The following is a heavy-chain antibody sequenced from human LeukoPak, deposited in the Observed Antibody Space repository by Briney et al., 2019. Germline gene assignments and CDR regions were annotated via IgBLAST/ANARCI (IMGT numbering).Heavy chain of an antibody. V-gene: IGHV1-69*05. CDR2: IIHIFGTA. CDR1: GGTFSSYA. D-gene: IGHD3-22*01. CDR3: ARATPIYYDSSGYYSGGYFDY. Sequence: SVKVSCKASGGTFSSYAISWVRQAPGQGLEWMGGIIHIFGTANYAQKFQGRVTITTDESTSTAYMELSSLRSEDTAVYYCARATPIYYDSSGYYSGGYFDYWGQGTLVTVSS. J-gene: IGHJ4*02.